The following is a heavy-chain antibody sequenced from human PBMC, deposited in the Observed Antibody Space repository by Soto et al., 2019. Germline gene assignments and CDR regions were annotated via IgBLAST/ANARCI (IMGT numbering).Heavy chain of an antibody. J-gene: IGHJ4*02. Sequence: PGGSLRLSCAASGFTFSSYWMHWVRQAPGKGLVWVSRINSDGSSTSYADSVKGRFTISRDNAKNTLYLQMNSLRAEDTAVYYCARVPSGGYDFWSGYVGYYFDYWGQGTLVTVSS. CDR1: GFTFSSYW. D-gene: IGHD3-3*01. CDR2: INSDGSST. V-gene: IGHV3-74*01. CDR3: ARVPSGGYDFWSGYVGYYFDY.